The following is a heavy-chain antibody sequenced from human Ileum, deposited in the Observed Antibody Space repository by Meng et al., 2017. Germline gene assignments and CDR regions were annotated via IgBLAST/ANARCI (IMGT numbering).Heavy chain of an antibody. Sequence: GESLKISCAASGFTFTNYAMTWVRQAPGEGLEWVSAISGSGTYTYYADSVKGRFIISRDNFKDTVYMQMNSLRAEDTAVYYCAKDATYYGSGTFYGSNWFDPWGQGTLVTVSS. CDR1: GFTFTNYA. D-gene: IGHD3-10*01. CDR3: AKDATYYGSGTFYGSNWFDP. J-gene: IGHJ5*02. V-gene: IGHV3-23*01. CDR2: ISGSGTYT.